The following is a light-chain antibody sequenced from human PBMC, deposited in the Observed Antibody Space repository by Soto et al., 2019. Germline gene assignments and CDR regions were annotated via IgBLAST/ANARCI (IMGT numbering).Light chain of an antibody. CDR2: WAS. CDR1: HTILYSSNNKNY. J-gene: IGKJ5*01. V-gene: IGKV4-1*01. CDR3: QQYYSSPPT. Sequence: IVMTQSPDSLSVSLTESPTISFKSIHTILYSSNNKNYLAWYQQKPGQPPKLLIYWASTLESGVPDRFSGSGSGTDFTLTISSLQAEDVAVYYCQQYYSSPPTFGQGTRLEIK.